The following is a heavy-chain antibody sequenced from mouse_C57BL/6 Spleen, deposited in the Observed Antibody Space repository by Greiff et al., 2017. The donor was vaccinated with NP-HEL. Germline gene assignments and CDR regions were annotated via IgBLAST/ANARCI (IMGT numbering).Heavy chain of an antibody. V-gene: IGHV3-6*01. CDR2: ISYDGSN. CDR1: GYSITSGYY. J-gene: IGHJ4*01. Sequence: EVKLQESGPGLVKPSQSLSLTCSVTGYSITSGYYWNWIRQVPGNKLEWMGYISYDGSNNYNPSLKNRISITRDTSKNQFFLKLNSVTTEDTATYYCAREDSLYAMDYWGQGTSVTVSS. CDR3: AREDSLYAMDY.